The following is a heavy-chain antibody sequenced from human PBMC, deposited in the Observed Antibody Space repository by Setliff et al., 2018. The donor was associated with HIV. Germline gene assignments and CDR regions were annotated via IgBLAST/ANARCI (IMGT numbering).Heavy chain of an antibody. CDR1: GYTFTSYG. D-gene: IGHD3-10*01. V-gene: IGHV1-18*01. CDR3: ARGFPTGWFGDHGELDY. J-gene: IGHJ4*02. CDR2: ISAYNGNT. Sequence: GASVKVSCKASGYTFTSYGTSWVRQAPGQGLEWMGWISAYNGNTNYAQKLQGRVTMTTDTSTSTAYMELRSLRSDDTAVYYCARGFPTGWFGDHGELDYWGQGTLVTVSS.